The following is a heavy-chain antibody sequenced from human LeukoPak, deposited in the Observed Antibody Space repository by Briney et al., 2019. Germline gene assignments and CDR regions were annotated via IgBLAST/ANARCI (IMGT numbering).Heavy chain of an antibody. CDR3: ARGELAPDY. D-gene: IGHD6-13*01. J-gene: IGHJ4*02. V-gene: IGHV1-18*04. CDR2: ISAYNGNT. CDR1: GYTFTGYY. Sequence: ASVKASCKASGYTFTGYYMHWVRQAPGQGLEWMGWISAYNGNTNYAQKLQGRVTMTTDTSTSTAYMELRSLRSDDTAVYYCARGELAPDYWGQGTLVTVSS.